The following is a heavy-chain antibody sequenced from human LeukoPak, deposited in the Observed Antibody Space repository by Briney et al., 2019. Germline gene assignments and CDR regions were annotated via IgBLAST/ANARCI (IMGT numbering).Heavy chain of an antibody. V-gene: IGHV4-38-2*02. J-gene: IGHJ4*02. CDR3: ARDGYYYDGSFQY. CDR2: ISHSGST. CDR1: GYSISSGYF. D-gene: IGHD3-22*01. Sequence: PSETLSPTCAVSGYSISSGYFWAWIRQPPGKGLEWIGSISHSGSTYSKSSLKSRVIISVDTSNNQFSLKLTSVTAADTATYYCARDGYYYDGSFQYWGQGIRVAVSS.